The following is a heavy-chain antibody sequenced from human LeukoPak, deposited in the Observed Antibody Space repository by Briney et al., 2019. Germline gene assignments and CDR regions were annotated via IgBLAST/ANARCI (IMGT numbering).Heavy chain of an antibody. CDR3: ARILGEGRAMVRGVMDY. CDR2: ITSSGTDT. J-gene: IGHJ4*02. CDR1: RFTFSSYS. Sequence: RGCLRLSCVASRFTFSSYSMNWVRQAPGKGLEWVSSITSSGTDTYYADSVKGRFTISRDNAKKSLYLQMNSLRAEDTAVYYCARILGEGRAMVRGVMDYWGQGTLVTVSS. D-gene: IGHD3-10*01. V-gene: IGHV3-21*01.